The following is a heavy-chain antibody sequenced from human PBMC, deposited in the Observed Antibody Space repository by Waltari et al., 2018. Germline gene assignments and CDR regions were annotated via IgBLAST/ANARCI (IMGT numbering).Heavy chain of an antibody. Sequence: QVQLQESGPGLVKPSQPLSLTCTVSGGSISSGDYYWSWIRQPPGKGLEWIGYIYYSGGTYYNPSLKSRVTISVDTSKNQFSLKLSSVTAADTAVYYCARVPAARPPYFDYWGQGTLVTVSS. CDR1: GGSISSGDYY. V-gene: IGHV4-30-4*08. CDR3: ARVPAARPPYFDY. J-gene: IGHJ4*02. CDR2: IYYSGGT. D-gene: IGHD6-6*01.